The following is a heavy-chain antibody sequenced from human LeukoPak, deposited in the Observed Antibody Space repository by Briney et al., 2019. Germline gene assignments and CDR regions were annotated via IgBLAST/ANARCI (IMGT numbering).Heavy chain of an antibody. Sequence: SETLSLTCTVSGGSISSSSYYWGWIRQSPGKGLEWIGSIYYSGTTFYNPSLQSRVSISVDTSRNEFSLRLNSVTAADTAVYYCARRNDYDFWSGNQYDYWGLGTLVTVSS. CDR1: GGSISSSSYY. CDR2: IYYSGTT. CDR3: ARRNDYDFWSGNQYDY. J-gene: IGHJ4*02. V-gene: IGHV4-39*01. D-gene: IGHD3-3*01.